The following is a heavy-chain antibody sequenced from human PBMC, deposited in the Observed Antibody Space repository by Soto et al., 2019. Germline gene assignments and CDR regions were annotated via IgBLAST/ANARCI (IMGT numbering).Heavy chain of an antibody. CDR3: ARQGDSNMAIFDY. CDR2: INGRGST. V-gene: IGHV4-34*01. J-gene: IGHJ4*02. CDR1: GGSFSDDY. Sequence: QVQLQQWGAGLLKSSETLSLTCAVHGGSFSDDYWSWIRQPPGKGLEWIGEINGRGSTKYNPSLKSRVTMSVDPSKNQFSLKLTSVTAADTAVYYCARQGDSNMAIFDYWGQGALVTVSS. D-gene: IGHD5-12*01.